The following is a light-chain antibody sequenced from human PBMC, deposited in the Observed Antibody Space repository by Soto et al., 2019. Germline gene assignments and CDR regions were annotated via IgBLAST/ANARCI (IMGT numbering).Light chain of an antibody. CDR1: ISDVGGYKY. CDR3: SSYTSSSSYV. J-gene: IGLJ1*01. CDR2: DVT. V-gene: IGLV2-14*01. Sequence: QSVLTQPASVSGSPGQSITISCTGTISDVGGYKYVSWYQQHPDKAPKLIIYDVTNRPSGISNRFSGSKSGNTASLTISGLEAEDEADYSCSSYTSSSSYVFGTGTKVTVL.